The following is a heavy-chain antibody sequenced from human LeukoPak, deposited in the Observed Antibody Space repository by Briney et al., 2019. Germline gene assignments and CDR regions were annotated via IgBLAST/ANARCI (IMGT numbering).Heavy chain of an antibody. Sequence: SGTLSLTCAVYGGSFSGYYWSWIRQPPGKGLEWIGEINHSGSTNYNPSLKSRVTISVDTSKNQFSLKLSSATAADTAVYYCASYTPGGAYYFDYWGQGTLVTVSS. CDR1: GGSFSGYY. CDR3: ASYTPGGAYYFDY. V-gene: IGHV4-34*01. D-gene: IGHD3-16*01. CDR2: INHSGST. J-gene: IGHJ4*02.